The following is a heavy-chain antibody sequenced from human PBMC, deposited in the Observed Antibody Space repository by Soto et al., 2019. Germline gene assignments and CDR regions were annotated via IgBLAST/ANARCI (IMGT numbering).Heavy chain of an antibody. CDR2: VPSSASST. V-gene: IGHV3-23*01. CDR3: AKGGAVLLDPFDV. Sequence: GQLLESGGGMVQPGGSLRLSCAASGFTFRSFAMNWVRLHPGRGLEWVAAVPSSASSTHYADSVKGRFTISRDNSKNTLYLQMNSLRADDTAVYYCAKGGAVLLDPFDVWGQGTMVTVSS. D-gene: IGHD1-26*01. J-gene: IGHJ3*01. CDR1: GFTFRSFA.